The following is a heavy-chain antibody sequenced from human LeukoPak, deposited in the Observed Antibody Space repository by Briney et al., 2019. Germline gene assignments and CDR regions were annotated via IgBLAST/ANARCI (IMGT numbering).Heavy chain of an antibody. V-gene: IGHV5-51*01. CDR1: GYSFTSHW. CDR3: ARLRWPRGGRSSFDY. Sequence: RGESLKISCKGSGYSFTSHWIGWVRQMPGKGLEWMVIVNPDDSDTIYSPSFQGQVTISADESITTAYLQWSSLKASDTAMYYCARLRWPRGGRSSFDYWGQGALVTVSS. D-gene: IGHD3-10*01. CDR2: VNPDDSDT. J-gene: IGHJ4*02.